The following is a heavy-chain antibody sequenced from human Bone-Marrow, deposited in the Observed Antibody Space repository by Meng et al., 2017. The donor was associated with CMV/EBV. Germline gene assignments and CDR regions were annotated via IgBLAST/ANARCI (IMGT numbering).Heavy chain of an antibody. CDR3: AKDPAALDY. Sequence: VRLLEPGGGLVLPGGFLRLSVAASGFTFSSYAMSWVRQATGKGLEWVSAISGSGGSTYYADSVKGRFTISRDNSKNTLYLQMNSLRAEDTAVYYCAKDPAALDYWGQGTLVTVSS. V-gene: IGHV3-23*01. D-gene: IGHD6-13*01. CDR1: GFTFSSYA. J-gene: IGHJ4*02. CDR2: ISGSGGST.